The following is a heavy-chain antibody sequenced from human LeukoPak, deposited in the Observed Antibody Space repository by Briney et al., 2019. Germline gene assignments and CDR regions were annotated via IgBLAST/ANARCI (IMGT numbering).Heavy chain of an antibody. CDR2: IYYSGCT. D-gene: IGHD2-2*01. CDR3: ARNRYCSSTSCPGYFDY. V-gene: IGHV4-39*01. Sequence: SETLSLTCTVSGGSISSSSYYWGWIRQPPGKGLEWIGSIYYSGCTYYNPSLKSRVTISVDTSKNQFSLKLSSVTAADTAVYYCARNRYCSSTSCPGYFDYWGQGTLVTVSS. CDR1: GGSISSSSYY. J-gene: IGHJ4*02.